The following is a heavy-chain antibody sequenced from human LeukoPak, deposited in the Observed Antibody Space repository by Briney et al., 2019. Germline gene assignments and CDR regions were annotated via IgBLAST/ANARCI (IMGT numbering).Heavy chain of an antibody. J-gene: IGHJ6*03. Sequence: GASVKVSCKASGYTFTSYDINWVRQATGQGLEWMGWMNPNSGNTGYAQKFQGRVTMTRNTSISTAYMELSSLRSEDTAVYYCARGLYGRGIQLWFPRNYYYYMDVWGKGTTVTVPS. CDR1: GYTFTSYD. CDR3: ARGLYGRGIQLWFPRNYYYYMDV. CDR2: MNPNSGNT. D-gene: IGHD5-18*01. V-gene: IGHV1-8*01.